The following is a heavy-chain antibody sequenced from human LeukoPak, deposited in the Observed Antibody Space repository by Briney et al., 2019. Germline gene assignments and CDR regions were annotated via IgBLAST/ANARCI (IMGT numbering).Heavy chain of an antibody. CDR3: VSDGQLWFPGDFQH. CDR1: GFTFSAYS. CDR2: ISSSSSDI. D-gene: IGHD5-18*01. J-gene: IGHJ1*01. Sequence: GGSLRLSCAASGFTFSAYSMNWVRQTPGKGLEWLSTISSSSSDIFYADSVKGRFTISRDNAKKSLYLQMSSLRVDDTAVYYCVSDGQLWFPGDFQHWGQGTLVTVSS. V-gene: IGHV3-21*01.